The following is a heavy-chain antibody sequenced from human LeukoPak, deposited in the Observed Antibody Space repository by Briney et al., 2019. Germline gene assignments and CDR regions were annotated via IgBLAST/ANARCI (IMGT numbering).Heavy chain of an antibody. CDR1: GFTFSSYE. CDR3: AATYYYDGSGDY. J-gene: IGHJ4*02. CDR2: ISTSGTTI. D-gene: IGHD3-22*01. Sequence: GGSLRLSCAASGFTFSSYEMNWVRQAPGKGLEWVSYISTSGTTIYCADSVKGRFTISRDNAKNSLYLLMNSLRTEDTAVYYCAATYYYDGSGDYWGQGTLVTVSS. V-gene: IGHV3-48*03.